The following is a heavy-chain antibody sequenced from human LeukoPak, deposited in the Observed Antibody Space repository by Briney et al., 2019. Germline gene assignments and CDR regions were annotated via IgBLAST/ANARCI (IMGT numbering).Heavy chain of an antibody. J-gene: IGHJ6*02. CDR3: ASGGYGDYVGSHYYYYGMDV. V-gene: IGHV4-59*01. CDR2: IYYSGST. CDR1: GGSISSYY. Sequence: SETLSLTCTVSGGSISSYYWSWIRQPPGKGLEWIGYIYYSGSTNYNPSLKSRVTISVDASKNQFSLKLSSVTAADTAVYYCASGGYGDYVGSHYYYYGMDVWGQGTTVTVSS. D-gene: IGHD4-17*01.